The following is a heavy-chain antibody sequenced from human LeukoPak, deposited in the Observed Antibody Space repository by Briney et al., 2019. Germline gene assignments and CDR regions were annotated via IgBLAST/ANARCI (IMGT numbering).Heavy chain of an antibody. V-gene: IGHV3-30*02. D-gene: IGHD3-22*01. Sequence: PGGSLRLSRAASGFTFSSYDIHWVRQAPGKGLEWVAFIRYDGSNKYYADSVRGRFTISRDNSKNTLYLQMNSLRAEDTAVYYCAKDRNCYDSGSDAFDIWGQGTMVTVSS. CDR3: AKDRNCYDSGSDAFDI. CDR1: GFTFSSYD. CDR2: IRYDGSNK. J-gene: IGHJ3*02.